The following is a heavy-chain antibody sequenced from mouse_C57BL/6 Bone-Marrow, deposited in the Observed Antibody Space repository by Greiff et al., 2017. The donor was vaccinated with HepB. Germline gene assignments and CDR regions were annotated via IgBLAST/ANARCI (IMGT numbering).Heavy chain of an antibody. D-gene: IGHD2-1*01. J-gene: IGHJ3*01. CDR2: IDPENGDT. CDR1: GFNIKDDY. CDR3: TTGNGNFAWFAY. Sequence: VQLKESGAELVRPGASVKLSCTASGFNIKDDYMHWVKQRPEQGLEWIGWIDPENGDTEYSSKFQGNATIPADTSSNTAYLQLSSLTSEDTAVYYCTTGNGNFAWFAYWGQGTLVTVSA. V-gene: IGHV14-4*01.